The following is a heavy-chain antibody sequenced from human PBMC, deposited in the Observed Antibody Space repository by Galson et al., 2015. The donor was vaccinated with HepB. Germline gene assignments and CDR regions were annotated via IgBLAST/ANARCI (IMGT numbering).Heavy chain of an antibody. Sequence: SLRLSCAASGFTFSGSAIHWVRQASGKGLEWVGRIRSKANGYATASGASVKGRFSISRDDSSNTVYLQMNSLKTDDTAVYYCTRYGNFDAFDIWGHGTMVTVSS. CDR3: TRYGNFDAFDI. CDR1: GFTFSGSA. V-gene: IGHV3-73*01. J-gene: IGHJ3*02. CDR2: IRSKANGYAT. D-gene: IGHD1-7*01.